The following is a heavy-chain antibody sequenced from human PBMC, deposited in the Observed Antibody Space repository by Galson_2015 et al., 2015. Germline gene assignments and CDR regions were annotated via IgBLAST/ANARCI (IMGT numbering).Heavy chain of an antibody. CDR1: GFTFNNYW. CDR3: ARGYRWGRDY. D-gene: IGHD2-2*02. J-gene: IGHJ4*02. CDR2: IKSDGSTT. V-gene: IGHV3-74*01. Sequence: SLRLSCAASGFTFNNYWMHWVRQAPGKGLVWVSRIKSDGSTTTYADSVKGRFTISRDNAKNTLYLQMNNLRAEDTAVYYCARGYRWGRDYWGQGTLVTVSS.